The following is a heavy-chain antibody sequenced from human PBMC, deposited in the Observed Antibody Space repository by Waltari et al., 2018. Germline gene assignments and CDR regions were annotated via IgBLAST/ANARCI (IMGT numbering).Heavy chain of an antibody. CDR3: ARDKGYCSGGSCLYYYYGMDV. CDR2: ISSSSSTI. V-gene: IGHV3-48*01. Sequence: EVQLVESGGGLVQPGGSLRLSCAASGFTFSSYSMNWVRQAPGKGLEWVSYISSSSSTIYAADSVKGRFTISRDNAKNSLYLQMNSLRAEDTAVYYCARDKGYCSGGSCLYYYYGMDVWGQGTTVTVSS. D-gene: IGHD2-15*01. CDR1: GFTFSSYS. J-gene: IGHJ6*02.